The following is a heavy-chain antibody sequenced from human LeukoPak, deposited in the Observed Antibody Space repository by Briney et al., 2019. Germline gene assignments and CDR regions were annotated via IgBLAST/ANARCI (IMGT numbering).Heavy chain of an antibody. CDR2: ISYDGSDK. CDR1: GFTFSSYG. Sequence: PGGSLRLSCAASGFTFSSYGMHWVRQAPGKGLEWVAVISYDGSDKYYADSVKGRFTISRDNSKNTLYLQMNSLRAEDTAVYYCAKDAGAWRQGSLVTVSS. J-gene: IGHJ4*02. CDR3: AKDAGA. D-gene: IGHD3-10*01. V-gene: IGHV3-30*18.